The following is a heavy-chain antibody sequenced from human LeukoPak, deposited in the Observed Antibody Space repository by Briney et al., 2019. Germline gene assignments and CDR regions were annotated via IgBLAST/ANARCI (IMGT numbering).Heavy chain of an antibody. Sequence: TGGSLRLSCAASGFTFSSYEMNWVRQAPGKGLEWISDNSSSGSTMYYADSVKGRFTISRDNAKNSLYLQMNSLRAEDTAVYYCARDWSYYFDYWGQGTLVTVSS. J-gene: IGHJ4*02. D-gene: IGHD1-26*01. CDR2: NSSSGSTM. V-gene: IGHV3-48*03. CDR3: ARDWSYYFDY. CDR1: GFTFSSYE.